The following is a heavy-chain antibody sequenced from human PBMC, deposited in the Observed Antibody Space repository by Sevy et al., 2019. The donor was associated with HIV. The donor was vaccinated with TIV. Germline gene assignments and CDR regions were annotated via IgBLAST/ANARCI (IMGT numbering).Heavy chain of an antibody. CDR3: ARHSHGSGTYYVPFDS. CDR2: VFHSGGT. V-gene: IGHV4-38-2*01. CDR1: GYSITSGYL. J-gene: IGHJ4*02. D-gene: IGHD3-10*01. Sequence: SETLSLTCAVSGYSITSGYLWGWIRQPPGKGLEWIGSVFHSGGTYYNPSLNSRVIISVDTFKNQFSLKLNSVTAADTAVYYCARHSHGSGTYYVPFDSWGQGTLVTVSS.